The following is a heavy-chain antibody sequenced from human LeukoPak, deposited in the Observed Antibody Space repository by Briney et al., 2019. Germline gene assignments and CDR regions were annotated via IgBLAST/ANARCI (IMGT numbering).Heavy chain of an antibody. CDR2: KHRDGSGD. D-gene: IGHD6-13*01. Sequence: PGGSLRLSCAPSDFSFNNYNIHWVRQAPGKGLDWVAFKHRDGSGDSYADSVRGRFAISRDNSKNTLYLQMNSLRAEDTAVYYCAKDSKQQLVRGDWFDPWGQGTLVTVSS. V-gene: IGHV3-30*02. CDR3: AKDSKQQLVRGDWFDP. CDR1: DFSFNNYN. J-gene: IGHJ5*02.